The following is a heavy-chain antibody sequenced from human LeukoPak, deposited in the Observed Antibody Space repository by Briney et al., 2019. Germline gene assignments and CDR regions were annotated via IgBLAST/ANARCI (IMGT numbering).Heavy chain of an antibody. V-gene: IGHV4-59*01. CDR3: ARSAVAGNDY. Sequence: PSETLSLTCSVSRGSISGYYWSWIRQPPGKGLEWIGYIHYSGSTNYNPSLKSRVTISVDTSKNQFSLKLSSVTAADTAVYYCARSAVAGNDYWGQGTLVTVSS. D-gene: IGHD6-19*01. J-gene: IGHJ4*02. CDR2: IHYSGST. CDR1: RGSISGYY.